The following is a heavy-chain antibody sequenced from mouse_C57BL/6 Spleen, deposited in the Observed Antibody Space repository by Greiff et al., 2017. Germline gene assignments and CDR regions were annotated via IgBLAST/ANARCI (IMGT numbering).Heavy chain of an antibody. D-gene: IGHD2-4*01. CDR2: IDPSDSYT. CDR1: GYTFTSYW. J-gene: IGHJ3*01. V-gene: IGHV1-59*01. CDR3: AREGYYDQAWFAY. Sequence: QVQLQQPGAELVRPGTSVKLSCKASGYTFTSYWMHWVKQRPGQGLEWIGVIDPSDSYTNYNQKFKGKATLTVDTSSSTAYMQLSSLTSEDSAVYYCAREGYYDQAWFAYWGQGTLVTVSA.